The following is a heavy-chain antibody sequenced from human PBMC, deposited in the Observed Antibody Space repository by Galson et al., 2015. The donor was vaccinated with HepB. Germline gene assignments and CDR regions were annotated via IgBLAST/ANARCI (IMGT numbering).Heavy chain of an antibody. Sequence: LSLTCTVSGASMNKKNYYWGWIRQPPGKGLEWIGSVYSSDSMYYNSSLKSRLTISVDTSKNQFSLKLSSVTATDTAVYYCVRHGRGGPYGDYEFRIDYWGQGTLVTVSS. CDR1: GASMNKKNYY. CDR3: VRHGRGGPYGDYEFRIDY. D-gene: IGHD4-17*01. CDR2: VYSSDSM. V-gene: IGHV4-39*01. J-gene: IGHJ4*02.